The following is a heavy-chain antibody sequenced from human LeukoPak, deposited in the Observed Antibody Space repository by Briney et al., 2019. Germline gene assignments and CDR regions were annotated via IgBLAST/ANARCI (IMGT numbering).Heavy chain of an antibody. Sequence: GRSLRLSCAASGFTFSSYAMHWVRQAPGKGLEWVAVISYDGSNKYYADSVKGRFTISRDNSKNTLYLQMNSLRAEDTAVYYCAKDPSQRDWFDPWGQGTLVTVSS. CDR2: ISYDGSNK. V-gene: IGHV3-30-3*01. CDR1: GFTFSSYA. J-gene: IGHJ5*02. CDR3: AKDPSQRDWFDP.